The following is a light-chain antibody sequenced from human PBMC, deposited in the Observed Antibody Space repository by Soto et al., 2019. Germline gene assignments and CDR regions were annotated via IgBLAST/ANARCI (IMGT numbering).Light chain of an antibody. CDR2: YAS. J-gene: IGKJ5*01. Sequence: AIRMTQSPFSLSASVGDRVTITCWASQGISSYLAWYQQKPAKAPKLFIFYASSLQSGVPSRFSGSGSGTDYPPPISSLQPEEFATYYYQQYYSTPITFGQGTRLEIK. CDR1: QGISSY. V-gene: IGKV1D-43*01. CDR3: QQYYSTPIT.